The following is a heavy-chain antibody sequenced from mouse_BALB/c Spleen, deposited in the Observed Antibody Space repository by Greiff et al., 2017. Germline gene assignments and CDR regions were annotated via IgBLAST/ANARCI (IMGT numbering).Heavy chain of an antibody. J-gene: IGHJ2*01. CDR3: ARLIATVVAGGY. CDR1: GFTFSSYA. V-gene: IGHV5-9-3*01. CDR2: ISSGGSYT. Sequence: EVHLVESGGGLVKPGGSLKLSCAASGFTFSSYAMSWVRQTPEKRLEWVATISSGGSYTYYPDSVKGRFTISRDNAKNTLYLQMSSLRSEDTAMYYCARLIATVVAGGYWGQGTTLTVSS. D-gene: IGHD1-1*01.